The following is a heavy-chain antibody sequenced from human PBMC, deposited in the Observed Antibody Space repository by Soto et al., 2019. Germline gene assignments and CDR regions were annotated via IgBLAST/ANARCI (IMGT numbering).Heavy chain of an antibody. V-gene: IGHV3-48*03. D-gene: IGHD6-13*01. Sequence: GGSLRLSCAASGFTFSSYEMNWVRQAPGKGLEWVSYISSSGSTIYYADSVKGRFTISRDNAKNSLYLQMNSLRAEDTAVYYCARGGKGIAAAGTLGWGQGTLVTVSS. J-gene: IGHJ4*02. CDR2: ISSSGSTI. CDR1: GFTFSSYE. CDR3: ARGGKGIAAAGTLG.